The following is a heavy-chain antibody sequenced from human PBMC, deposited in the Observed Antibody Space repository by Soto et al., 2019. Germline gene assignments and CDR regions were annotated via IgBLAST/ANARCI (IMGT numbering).Heavy chain of an antibody. CDR2: TYYRSKWYN. CDR3: ARDPGHQSYYDFWSGYQTARYYYGMDV. V-gene: IGHV6-1*01. Sequence: SQTLSLTCAISGDSVSSNSAAGNWIRQSPSRGLEWLGRTYYRSKWYNDYAVSVKSRITINPDTSKNQFSLQLNSVTPEDTAVYYCARDPGHQSYYDFWSGYQTARYYYGMDVWGQGTTVTVSS. D-gene: IGHD3-3*01. J-gene: IGHJ6*02. CDR1: GDSVSSNSAA.